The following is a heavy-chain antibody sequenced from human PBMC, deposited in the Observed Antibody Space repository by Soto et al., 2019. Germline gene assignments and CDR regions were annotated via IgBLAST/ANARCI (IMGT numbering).Heavy chain of an antibody. CDR1: GFSLSTGGRG. J-gene: IGHJ5*02. D-gene: IGHD4-17*01. CDR2: IYWNDDE. V-gene: IGHV2-5*01. CDR3: AHRGYGDYPRDNWFDP. Sequence: QITLKESGPTLVKPTQTLTLTCSFSGFSLSTGGRGVGWIRQPPGKALEWLAVIYWNDDERYSPSLKNRVSITKDTYKNQVVLTMNNVDPVDTATYYCAHRGYGDYPRDNWFDPWGQGTLVTVSS.